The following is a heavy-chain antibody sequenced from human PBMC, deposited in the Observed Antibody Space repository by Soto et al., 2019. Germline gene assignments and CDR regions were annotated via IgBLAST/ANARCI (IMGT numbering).Heavy chain of an antibody. CDR3: TTGDYDSLTGYPPYYGMDV. J-gene: IGHJ6*02. V-gene: IGHV3-15*01. Sequence: EVQLVESGGGLVKPGGSLRLSCAASGFTFSNAWMSWVRQAPGKGLEWVGRIKSKTDGGTTDYAAPVKGRFTISRDDAKNTLYLQMNSLKTEDTAVYYCTTGDYDSLTGYPPYYGMDVWVQGTTVTVSS. CDR1: GFTFSNAW. D-gene: IGHD3-9*01. CDR2: IKSKTDGGTT.